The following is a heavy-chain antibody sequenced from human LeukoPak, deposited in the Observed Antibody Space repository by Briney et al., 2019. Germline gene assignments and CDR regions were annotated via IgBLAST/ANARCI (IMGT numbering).Heavy chain of an antibody. V-gene: IGHV1-8*03. Sequence: GASVKVSCKASGYTFTSYDINWVRQATGQGLEWMGWMNPNSGNTGYAQKFQGRVTITKNTSIGTAYMELSSLRSEDTAVYYCATWNYYDSSGHFDYWGQGTLVTVSS. J-gene: IGHJ4*02. CDR2: MNPNSGNT. CDR3: ATWNYYDSSGHFDY. CDR1: GYTFTSYD. D-gene: IGHD3-22*01.